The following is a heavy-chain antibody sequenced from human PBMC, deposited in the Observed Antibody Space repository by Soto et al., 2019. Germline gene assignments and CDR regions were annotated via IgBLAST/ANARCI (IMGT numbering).Heavy chain of an antibody. J-gene: IGHJ6*02. Sequence: QVQLVESGGGVVQPGRSLRLSCAASGFTFSSYGMHWVRQAPGKGLEWVAVISYDGSNKYCADSVKGRFTISRDNSKNTLYLQMNSLRAEDTAVYYCAKDPNIVATIIGYYYGMDVWGQGTTVTVSS. D-gene: IGHD5-12*01. CDR3: AKDPNIVATIIGYYYGMDV. CDR2: ISYDGSNK. CDR1: GFTFSSYG. V-gene: IGHV3-30*18.